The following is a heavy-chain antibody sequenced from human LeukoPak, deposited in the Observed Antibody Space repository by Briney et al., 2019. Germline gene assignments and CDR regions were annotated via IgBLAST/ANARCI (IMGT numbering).Heavy chain of an antibody. V-gene: IGHV4-31*03. Sequence: SQTLSLTCTVSGGSISSGGYYWSWIRQHPGKGLEWIGYIYYSGSTYYNPSLKSRVTISVDTSKNQFSLKLSSVTAAGTAVYYCARGRLGYCTNGVCPYYFDYWGQGTLVTVSS. CDR2: IYYSGST. CDR1: GGSISSGGYY. D-gene: IGHD2-8*01. CDR3: ARGRLGYCTNGVCPYYFDY. J-gene: IGHJ4*02.